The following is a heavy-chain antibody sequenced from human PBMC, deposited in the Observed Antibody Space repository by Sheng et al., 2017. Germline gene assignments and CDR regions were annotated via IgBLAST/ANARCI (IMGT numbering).Heavy chain of an antibody. CDR2: ISAYNGNT. Sequence: QVQLVQSGAEVKKPGASVKVSCKASGYTFTSYGISWVRQAPGQGLEWMGWISAYNGNTNYAQKLQGRVTMTTDTSTSTAYMELRSLRSDDTAVYYCARAAPSWVTYYYDSSGYYLSDYWGQGTLVTVSS. CDR3: ARAAPSWVTYYYDSSGYYLSDY. D-gene: IGHD3-22*01. CDR1: GYTFTSYG. V-gene: IGHV1-18*01. J-gene: IGHJ4*02.